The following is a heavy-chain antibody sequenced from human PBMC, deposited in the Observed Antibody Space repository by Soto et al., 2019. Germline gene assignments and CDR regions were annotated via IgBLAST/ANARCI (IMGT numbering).Heavy chain of an antibody. J-gene: IGHJ4*01. V-gene: IGHV3-23*01. D-gene: IGHD3-10*01. CDR3: ARDSGYGSGASVNHYLDY. CDR1: GFTFSIYA. Sequence: GGSLRLSCQASGFTFSIYAMSWVRQAPGKGLEWVSLVQSNEITYYADSVRGRFTVSRDNSKNTAYLQMDSLRAEDTAVYYCARDSGYGSGASVNHYLDYWGHGTLVTVSS. CDR2: VQSNEIT.